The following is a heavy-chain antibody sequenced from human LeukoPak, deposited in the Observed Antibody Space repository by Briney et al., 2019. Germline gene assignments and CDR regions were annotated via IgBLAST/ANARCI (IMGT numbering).Heavy chain of an antibody. Sequence: GGSLRLSCAASGFTFSSYAMSWVRKAPGKGLEWVSAISGSGGSTYYADSVKGRFTISRDNSKNTLYLQMNSLRAEDTAVYYCAKRANYDILTGYSAQIDYWGQGTLVTVSS. D-gene: IGHD3-9*01. V-gene: IGHV3-23*01. CDR1: GFTFSSYA. CDR3: AKRANYDILTGYSAQIDY. J-gene: IGHJ4*02. CDR2: ISGSGGST.